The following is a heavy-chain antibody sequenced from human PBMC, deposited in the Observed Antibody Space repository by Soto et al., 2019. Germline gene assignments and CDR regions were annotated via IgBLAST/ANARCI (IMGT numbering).Heavy chain of an antibody. V-gene: IGHV3-30*03. Sequence: QVQLVESGGGVVQPGRSLRLSCAASGFTFSHYAMHWVRQAPGKGLEWVALMSYDGSKEYYADSVKGRCTISRDNSKNTLYLQMNSLRAADTAVYYCARDGSHNFDYWGQGTLVTVSS. J-gene: IGHJ4*02. D-gene: IGHD1-26*01. CDR3: ARDGSHNFDY. CDR1: GFTFSHYA. CDR2: MSYDGSKE.